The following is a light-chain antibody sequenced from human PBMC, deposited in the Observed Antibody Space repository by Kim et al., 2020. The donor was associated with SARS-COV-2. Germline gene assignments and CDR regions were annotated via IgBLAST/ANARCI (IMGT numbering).Light chain of an antibody. CDR3: LQHNSYPIT. V-gene: IGKV1-17*01. Sequence: DIQMTQSPSSLSASEGDRVTITCRASQDIRNDLGWYQQSPGRAPKRLICGASSLQSGVPSRFSGSGSGTEFTLTISSLQPEDFATYFCLQHNSYPITFGQGTRLEIK. CDR1: QDIRND. J-gene: IGKJ5*01. CDR2: GAS.